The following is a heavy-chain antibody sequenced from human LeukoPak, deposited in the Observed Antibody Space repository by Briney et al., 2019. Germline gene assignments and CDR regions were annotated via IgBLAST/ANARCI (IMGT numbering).Heavy chain of an antibody. Sequence: SETLSLTRAVYGGSFSGYYWSWIRQPPGKGLEWIGEINHSGSTNYNPSLKSRVTMSLDMSKNQFSLKLSSVTAADTAVYYCARGVTYYDILTGYNQPLYYFDYWGQGTLVTVSS. D-gene: IGHD3-9*01. CDR3: ARGVTYYDILTGYNQPLYYFDY. V-gene: IGHV4-34*01. CDR2: INHSGST. CDR1: GGSFSGYY. J-gene: IGHJ4*02.